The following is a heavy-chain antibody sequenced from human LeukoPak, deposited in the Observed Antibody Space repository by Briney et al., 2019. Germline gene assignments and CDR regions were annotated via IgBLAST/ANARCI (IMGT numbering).Heavy chain of an antibody. CDR3: SRSQEETSGGGRAPYDILTGYYVTY. CDR2: ILGSGGST. V-gene: IGHV3-23*01. CDR1: GFTFSSYA. J-gene: IGHJ4*02. Sequence: GGSLRLSCVASGFTFSSYAMSWVRQAPGKGLEWVSTILGSGGSTYYADSVKGRFTISRDNSKNTLSLQMNSLRAEDTAVYYCSRSQEETSGGGRAPYDILTGYYVTYWGQGTLVTVSS. D-gene: IGHD3-9*01.